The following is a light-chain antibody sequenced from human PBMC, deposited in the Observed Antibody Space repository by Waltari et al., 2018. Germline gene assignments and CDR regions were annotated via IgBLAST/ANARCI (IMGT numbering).Light chain of an antibody. J-gene: IGLJ2*01. CDR1: TGPVTSGNF. CDR2: DSY. CDR3: WLAYTGGIVV. V-gene: IGLV7-46*01. Sequence: QAVVTQEPSLTMSPGGTVTLTCGSSTGPVTSGNFPYWLQQKPGQAPRTLIYDSYIRQSWTPARFSASLVGGKAVLTLSGAQAEDEAKYYCWLAYTGGIVVFGGGTELAVL.